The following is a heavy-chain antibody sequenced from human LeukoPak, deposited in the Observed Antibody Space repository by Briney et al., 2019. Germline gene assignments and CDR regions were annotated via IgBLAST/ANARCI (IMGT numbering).Heavy chain of an antibody. Sequence: ASVKVSCKASGYTFSNYYIHWVRQAPGQGLEWMGIINPSGRSTSYAQKFQGRVTITADESTSTAYMELSSLRSEDTAVYYCARPTLQTLGAWGQGTLVTVSS. CDR1: GYTFSNYY. D-gene: IGHD3-10*01. CDR3: ARPTLQTLGA. J-gene: IGHJ5*02. CDR2: INPSGRST. V-gene: IGHV1-46*01.